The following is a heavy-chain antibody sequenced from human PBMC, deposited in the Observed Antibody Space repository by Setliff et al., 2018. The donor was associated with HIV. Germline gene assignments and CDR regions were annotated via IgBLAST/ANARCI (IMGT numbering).Heavy chain of an antibody. V-gene: IGHV1-2*02. D-gene: IGHD3-10*01. CDR3: ASFGGFGELLAY. CDR2: INPNSGGT. CDR1: GYTFTGYY. Sequence: ASVKVSCKASGYTFTGYYMHWVRQAPGQGLEWMGWINPNSGGTNYAQKFQGRVTITTDESTSTAYMELSSLKAEDTAVYYCASFGGFGELLAYWGQGTLVTVSS. J-gene: IGHJ4*02.